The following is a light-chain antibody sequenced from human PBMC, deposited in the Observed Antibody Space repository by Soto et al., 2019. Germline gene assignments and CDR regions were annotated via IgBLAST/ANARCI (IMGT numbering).Light chain of an antibody. J-gene: IGKJ2*01. CDR1: QSVSSSY. CDR3: QQYGSSPMYT. V-gene: IGKV3-20*01. Sequence: EIVLTQSPGTLSLSPGERATLSCRASQSVSSSYLAWYQQKPGQAPRLLIYGASSRATGIPDRFSGSGSGTDFTLTFSRLEPEEFAVYYCQQYGSSPMYTFGQGTKLEIK. CDR2: GAS.